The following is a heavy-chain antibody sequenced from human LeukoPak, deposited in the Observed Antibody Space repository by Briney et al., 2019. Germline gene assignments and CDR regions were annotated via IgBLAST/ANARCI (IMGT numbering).Heavy chain of an antibody. CDR3: ARDSSLGGG. Sequence: GGSLRLSCVASGTTFSSYWMSRVRQAPGKGLEWVANIKEDGSEKYYVDSVKGRFTISRDNAKNSLYLQMNSLRVEDTAVYYCARDSSLGGGWGQGTLVTVSS. CDR2: IKEDGSEK. CDR1: GTTFSSYW. V-gene: IGHV3-7*01. D-gene: IGHD3-16*01. J-gene: IGHJ4*02.